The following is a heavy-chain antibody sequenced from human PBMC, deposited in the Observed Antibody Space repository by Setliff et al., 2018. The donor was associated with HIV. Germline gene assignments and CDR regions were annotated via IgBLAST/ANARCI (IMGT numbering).Heavy chain of an antibody. Sequence: PGGSLRLSCAASGFTFSSYSMNWVRQSPGKGLEWVSYISGSGSRVDYADSVKGRFTVSRDNARSSLYLQVNSLRSEDTAVYYCARDLIWGFDYWGQGTPVTVSS. CDR3: ARDLIWGFDY. V-gene: IGHV3-48*01. J-gene: IGHJ4*02. CDR2: ISGSGSRV. CDR1: GFTFSSYS. D-gene: IGHD3-16*01.